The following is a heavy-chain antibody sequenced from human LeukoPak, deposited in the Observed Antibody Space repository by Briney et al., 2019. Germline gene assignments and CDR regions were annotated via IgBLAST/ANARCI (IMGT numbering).Heavy chain of an antibody. J-gene: IGHJ4*02. CDR3: AVGGLMDY. CDR1: GGSFSGYY. Sequence: SETLSLTCAVYGGSFSGYYWSWIRQPPGKGLEWIGEINHSGSTNYNPSLKSRVTISVDTSKNQFPLKLSSVTAADTAVYYCAVGGLMDYWGQGTLVTVSS. CDR2: INHSGST. D-gene: IGHD3-16*01. V-gene: IGHV4-34*01.